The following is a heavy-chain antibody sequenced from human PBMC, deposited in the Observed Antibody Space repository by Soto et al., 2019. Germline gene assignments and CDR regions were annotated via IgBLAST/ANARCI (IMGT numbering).Heavy chain of an antibody. J-gene: IGHJ4*02. D-gene: IGHD4-17*01. V-gene: IGHV1-69*06. CDR1: GGTFSSYA. CDR2: IIPIFGTA. Sequence: ASVKVSCKASGGTFSSYAISWVRQAPGQGLEWMGGIIPIFGTANYAQKFQGRVTITADKSTSTAYMELSSLRSEDTAVYYCARESPVYGDYEATGIFDYWGQGTLVTVSS. CDR3: ARESPVYGDYEATGIFDY.